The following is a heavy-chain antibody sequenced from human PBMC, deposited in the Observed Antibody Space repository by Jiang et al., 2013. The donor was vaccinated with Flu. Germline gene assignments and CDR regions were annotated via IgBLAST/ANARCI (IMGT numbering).Heavy chain of an antibody. J-gene: IGHJ3*02. D-gene: IGHD2-2*01. CDR1: DSPLMIMP. Sequence: GLVQPGRSLRLSVQPLDSPLMIMPCTGSGKLQARAGVVAVIWYDGSNKYYADSVKGRFTISRDNSKNTLFLQINSLRAEDTAVYYCARAGSVVVPAAHELGAFDIWGQGTMVTVSS. V-gene: IGHV3-33*08. CDR2: IWYDGSNK. CDR3: ARAGSVVVPAAHELGAFDI.